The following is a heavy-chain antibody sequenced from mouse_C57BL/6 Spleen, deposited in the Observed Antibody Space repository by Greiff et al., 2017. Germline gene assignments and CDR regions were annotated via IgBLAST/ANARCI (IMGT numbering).Heavy chain of an antibody. CDR1: GFTFSSYG. D-gene: IGHD2-3*01. Sequence: EVKLMESGGDLVKPGGSLKLSCAASGFTFSSYGMSWVRQTPDKRLEWVATISSGGSYTYYPDSVKGRFTISRDNAKNTLYLQMSSLKSEDTAMYYCARHDYDGSHFDYWGQGTTLTVSS. V-gene: IGHV5-6*01. CDR2: ISSGGSYT. CDR3: ARHDYDGSHFDY. J-gene: IGHJ2*01.